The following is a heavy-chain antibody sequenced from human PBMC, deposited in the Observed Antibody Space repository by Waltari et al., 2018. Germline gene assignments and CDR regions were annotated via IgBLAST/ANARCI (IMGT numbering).Heavy chain of an antibody. CDR1: GYSISSGYY. CDR2: IYHSGNT. D-gene: IGHD3-22*01. CDR3: AREGTTSMIEKHNWFDP. Sequence: QVQLQESGPGLVKPSETLSLTCVVSGYSISSGYYWGWIRQPPGKGLEWIGSIYHSGNTYYNPSLKSRVTISVDTSKNQFSLKLSSVTAADTAVYYCAREGTTSMIEKHNWFDPWGQGTLVTVSS. J-gene: IGHJ5*02. V-gene: IGHV4-38-2*02.